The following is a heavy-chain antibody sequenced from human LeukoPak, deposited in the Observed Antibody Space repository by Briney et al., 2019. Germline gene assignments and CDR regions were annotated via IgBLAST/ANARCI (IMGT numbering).Heavy chain of an antibody. V-gene: IGHV4-38-2*02. CDR2: IYHSGST. J-gene: IGHJ4*02. CDR1: GYSISSGYY. Sequence: KPSETLSLTCTVSGYSISSGYYWGWIRQPPGKGLEWIGSIYHSGSTYYNPSLKSRVTISVDTSKNQFSLELSSVTAADTAVYYCARPASYRGQGTLVTVSS. CDR3: ARPASY.